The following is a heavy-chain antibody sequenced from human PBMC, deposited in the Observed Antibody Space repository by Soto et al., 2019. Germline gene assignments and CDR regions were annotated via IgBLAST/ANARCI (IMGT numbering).Heavy chain of an antibody. Sequence: SETLSLTCTVSGGSISSYYWSWIRQPPGKGLEWIGYIYYSGSTNYNPSLKSRVTISVDTSKNQFSLKLSSVTAADTAVYYCARVIISWFDPWGQGTLVTVSS. CDR1: GGSISSYY. J-gene: IGHJ5*02. D-gene: IGHD3-10*01. CDR2: IYYSGST. V-gene: IGHV4-59*01. CDR3: ARVIISWFDP.